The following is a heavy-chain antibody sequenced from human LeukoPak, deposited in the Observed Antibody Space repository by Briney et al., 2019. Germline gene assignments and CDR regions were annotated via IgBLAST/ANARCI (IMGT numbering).Heavy chain of an antibody. CDR2: IDHSGST. V-gene: IGHV4-34*01. Sequence: SETLSLTCAVHGGSFSGYSWNWIRQPPGKGLEWIGEIDHSGSTNYTTSLKIRVTISVDTSKKQFSLKLNSVTAADTAVYYCARGRVADTNYGYWGQGTLVTVSS. CDR3: ARGRVADTNYGY. D-gene: IGHD4-17*01. CDR1: GGSFSGYS. J-gene: IGHJ4*02.